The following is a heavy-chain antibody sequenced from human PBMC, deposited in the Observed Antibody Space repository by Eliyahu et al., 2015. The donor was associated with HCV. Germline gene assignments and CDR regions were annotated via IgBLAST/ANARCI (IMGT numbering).Heavy chain of an antibody. Sequence: QVQLVQSGAEXKXPGSSVKVSXXASGGTFXSXTISXVRQAPGQGLEWMGRXIPILGIANYAQKFQGRVTITADKSTSTAYMELSSLRSEDTAVYYCARAEYSSGGEADYYFDYWGQGTLVTVSS. CDR1: GGTFXSXT. CDR2: XIPILGIA. J-gene: IGHJ4*02. CDR3: ARAEYSSGGEADYYFDY. D-gene: IGHD6-19*01. V-gene: IGHV1-69*02.